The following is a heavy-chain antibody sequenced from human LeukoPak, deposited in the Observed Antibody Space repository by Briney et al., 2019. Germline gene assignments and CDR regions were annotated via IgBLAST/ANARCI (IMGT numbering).Heavy chain of an antibody. V-gene: IGHV4-39*01. J-gene: IGHJ6*03. CDR3: ARTELTYYYYMDV. CDR2: IYYSGST. Sequence: PSETLSLTCTVSGGSISSSSYYWGWIRQPPGKGLEWIGSIYYSGSTYYNPSLKSRVTISVDTSKNQFSLKLSSVTAADTAEYYCARTELTYYYYMDVWGKGTTVTVSS. D-gene: IGHD1-14*01. CDR1: GGSISSSSYY.